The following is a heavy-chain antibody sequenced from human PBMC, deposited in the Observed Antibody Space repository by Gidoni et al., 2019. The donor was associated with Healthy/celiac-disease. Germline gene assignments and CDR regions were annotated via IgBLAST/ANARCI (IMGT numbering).Heavy chain of an antibody. CDR3: ARSSYYDYVWGSYRYDY. J-gene: IGHJ4*02. V-gene: IGHV4-34*01. D-gene: IGHD3-16*02. CDR1: GGSFSGYY. Sequence: QVQLQQWGAGLLKPSETLSLTCAVYGGSFSGYYCSWIRQPPGKGLEWIGEINHSGSTNYNPSLKSRVTISVDTSKNQFSLKLSSVTAADTAVYYCARSSYYDYVWGSYRYDYWGQGTLVTVSS. CDR2: INHSGST.